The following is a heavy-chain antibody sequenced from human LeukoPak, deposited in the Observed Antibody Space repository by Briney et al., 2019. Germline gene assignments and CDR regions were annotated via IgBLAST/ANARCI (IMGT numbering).Heavy chain of an antibody. CDR2: ISPYNGNT. CDR3: AIFMVPFPGGFDY. V-gene: IGHV1-18*01. CDR1: GYTFTNYG. Sequence: GASVKVSCKASGYTFTNYGISWVRQAPGQGLEWMGWISPYNGNTKYARKFQGRVTMTTDTSTSTAYMELRSLRSDDTAVYYCAIFMVPFPGGFDYWGQGTLVTVSS. J-gene: IGHJ4*02. D-gene: IGHD3-10*01.